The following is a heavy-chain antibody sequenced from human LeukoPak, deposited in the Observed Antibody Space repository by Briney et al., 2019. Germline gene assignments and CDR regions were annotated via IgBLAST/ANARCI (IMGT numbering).Heavy chain of an antibody. V-gene: IGHV1-24*01. Sequence: TXTEXXMHWVRQAPGKGLEWMGGFDPEDGETIYAQKFQGRVTMTEDTSTDTAYMELSSLRSEDTAVYYCATMVRGVSLDYWGQGTLVTVSS. J-gene: IGHJ4*02. CDR1: TXTEXX. CDR3: ATMVRGVSLDY. CDR2: FDPEDGET. D-gene: IGHD3-10*01.